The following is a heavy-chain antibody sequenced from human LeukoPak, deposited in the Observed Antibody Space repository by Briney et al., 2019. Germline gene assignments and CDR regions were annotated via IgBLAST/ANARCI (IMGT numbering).Heavy chain of an antibody. V-gene: IGHV1-18*01. D-gene: IGHD3-16*01. CDR3: ARGADTGSYGSLVYFDY. CDR1: GYTFTSYG. Sequence: AASVKVSCKASGYTFTSYGISWVRQAPGQGLEWMGLISAYSGNTNFAQKLQGRVTMTTDTSTSTAYMELRSLRSDDTAVYFCARGADTGSYGSLVYFDYWGQGTLVTVSS. J-gene: IGHJ4*02. CDR2: ISAYSGNT.